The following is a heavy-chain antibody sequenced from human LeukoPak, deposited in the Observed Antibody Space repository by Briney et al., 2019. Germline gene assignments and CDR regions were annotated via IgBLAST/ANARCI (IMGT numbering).Heavy chain of an antibody. D-gene: IGHD1-26*01. CDR2: INSDGSST. J-gene: IGHJ4*02. V-gene: IGHV3-74*01. CDR3: TRPGYSGSLADY. CDR1: GFTFSSYW. Sequence: GGSLRLSCAASGFTFSSYWMHWVRQAPGKGLVWVSRINSDGSSTSYADSVKGRFTISRDNAKNTLYLQMNSLRAEDTAVYYCTRPGYSGSLADYWGQGTLVTVSS.